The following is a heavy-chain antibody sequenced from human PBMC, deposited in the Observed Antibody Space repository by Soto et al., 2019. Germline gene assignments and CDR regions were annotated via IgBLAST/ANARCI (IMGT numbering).Heavy chain of an antibody. D-gene: IGHD3-10*01. CDR2: IYYSGST. CDR3: ARCGDNWFDP. Sequence: PSETLSLTCTVSGGSISSGGYYWSWIRQHPGKGLEWIGYIYYSGSTYYNPSLKSRVTISVDTSKNQFSLKLSSVTAADPAVYYCARCGDNWFDPWGQGTLVTVSS. J-gene: IGHJ5*02. V-gene: IGHV4-31*03. CDR1: GGSISSGGYY.